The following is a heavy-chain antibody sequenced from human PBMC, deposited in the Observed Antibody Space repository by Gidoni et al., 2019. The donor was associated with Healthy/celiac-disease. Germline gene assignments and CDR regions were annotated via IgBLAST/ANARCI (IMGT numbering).Heavy chain of an antibody. CDR2: IRSKANSYAT. V-gene: IGHV3-73*01. J-gene: IGHJ4*02. CDR1: GFTFSGSA. Sequence: EVQLVESGGGLVQPGGSLKLSCAASGFTFSGSAMHWVRQASGKGLEWVGRIRSKANSYATAYAASVKDRFTISRGDSKDTAYLQMNSLKTEDTAVYYCTLSRSSSWCDYWGQGTLVTVSS. D-gene: IGHD6-13*01. CDR3: TLSRSSSWCDY.